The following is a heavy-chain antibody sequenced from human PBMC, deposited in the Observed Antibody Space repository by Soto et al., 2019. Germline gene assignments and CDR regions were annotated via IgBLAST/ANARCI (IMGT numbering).Heavy chain of an antibody. Sequence: QVQLVQSGAEVKKPGSSVKVSCKASGYTCTDYFIHWVRQAPGQGFERMGWINPTSRGTNYAQKFQGRVTMTRDTSNSTAYMELRGLRSDDTAVYYCARVTLKAGNWFDPCGQGALVTVSS. CDR1: GYTCTDYF. V-gene: IGHV1-2*02. CDR2: INPTSRGT. CDR3: ARVTLKAGNWFDP. J-gene: IGHJ5*02.